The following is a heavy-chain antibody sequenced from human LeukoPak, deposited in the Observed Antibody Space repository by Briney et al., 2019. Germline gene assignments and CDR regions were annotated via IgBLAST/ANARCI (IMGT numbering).Heavy chain of an antibody. Sequence: GGSLRLSCAASGFTFSSYGIHWVRQAPGKGLEWVAFIRSDGSNKYYADSVKGRFTISRDNAKNSLYLQMNSLRAEDTAVYYCARNLPAADFWGQGTLVTVSS. CDR2: IRSDGSNK. CDR1: GFTFSSYG. J-gene: IGHJ4*02. CDR3: ARNLPAADF. D-gene: IGHD2-2*01. V-gene: IGHV3-33*08.